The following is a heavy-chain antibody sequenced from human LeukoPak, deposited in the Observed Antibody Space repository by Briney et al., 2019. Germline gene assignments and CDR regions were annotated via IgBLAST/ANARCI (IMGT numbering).Heavy chain of an antibody. CDR2: ISAYNGNT. D-gene: IGHD1-1*01. Sequence: ASVKVSCKASGYSFISYGINWVRQAPGQGLEWMGWISAYNGNTNYAQKLQGRVTMTTDTSTSTAYMELRSLRSDDTAVYYCARDYWNRPYYFDYWGQGTLVTVSS. V-gene: IGHV1-18*01. CDR3: ARDYWNRPYYFDY. J-gene: IGHJ4*02. CDR1: GYSFISYG.